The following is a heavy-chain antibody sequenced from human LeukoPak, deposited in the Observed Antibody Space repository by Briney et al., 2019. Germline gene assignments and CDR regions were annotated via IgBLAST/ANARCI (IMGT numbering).Heavy chain of an antibody. V-gene: IGHV3-23*01. CDR2: ITASGGNT. CDR3: ARAMAVVYSYGKQDY. CDR1: GFTFSSYA. J-gene: IGHJ4*02. Sequence: GDSLRLSCAASGFTFSSYAMNWVRQAPGKGLEWVSSITASGGNTYYAVSVKGRFTISRDNSKNTLYLQMNSLRAEDTAVYYCARAMAVVYSYGKQDYWGQGTLVTVSS. D-gene: IGHD5-18*01.